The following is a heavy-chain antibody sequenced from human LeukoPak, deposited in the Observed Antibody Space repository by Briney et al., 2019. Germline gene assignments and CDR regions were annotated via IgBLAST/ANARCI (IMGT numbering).Heavy chain of an antibody. Sequence: AASVKVSCKASGDTFSSYSMNWVRQAPGKGLEWVSSICSSSSYIYYADSVKGRFTISRDNSKNSLYLQMNSLRTEDTALYYCAKDGDAYYDILTGYSDDAFDIWGQGTMVTVSS. CDR3: AKDGDAYYDILTGYSDDAFDI. V-gene: IGHV3-21*04. CDR2: ICSSSSYI. J-gene: IGHJ3*02. CDR1: GDTFSSYS. D-gene: IGHD3-9*01.